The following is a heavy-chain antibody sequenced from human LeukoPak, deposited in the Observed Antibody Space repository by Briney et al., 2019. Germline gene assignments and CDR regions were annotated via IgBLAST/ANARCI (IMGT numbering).Heavy chain of an antibody. Sequence: GGSLRLSCAASGFIYSNYGMTWVRQAPGEGLERVANINQDGSEKYYVDSVKSRFTISRDNAKSSLYLQMNSLRAEDRALYYCVKVSVAAPGSDYWGQGTLVTVSS. J-gene: IGHJ4*02. CDR3: VKVSVAAPGSDY. D-gene: IGHD6-13*01. CDR1: GFIYSNYG. CDR2: INQDGSEK. V-gene: IGHV3-7*01.